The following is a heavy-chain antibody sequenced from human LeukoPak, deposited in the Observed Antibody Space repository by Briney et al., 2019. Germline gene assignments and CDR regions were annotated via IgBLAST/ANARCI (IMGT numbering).Heavy chain of an antibody. Sequence: GGSLRLSCAASGFTFSNYDMHWVRQAPGKGLEWVSSISSSSSYIYYADSVKGRFTISRDNAKNSLYLQMNSLRAEDTAVYYCARGIVATIRPDAFDIWGQGTMVTVSS. J-gene: IGHJ3*02. V-gene: IGHV3-21*01. CDR1: GFTFSNYD. CDR3: ARGIVATIRPDAFDI. CDR2: ISSSSSYI. D-gene: IGHD5-12*01.